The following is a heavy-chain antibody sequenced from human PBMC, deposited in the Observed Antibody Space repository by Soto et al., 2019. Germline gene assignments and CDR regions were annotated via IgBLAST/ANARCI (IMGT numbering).Heavy chain of an antibody. Sequence: QVQLQQWGAGLLKPSETLSLTCAVYGGSFSGYYWSWIRQPPGKGLEWIGEINHSGSTNYNPSLKSRVTISVDTSKNQFSLKLSSVTAADTAVYYCARQPRTGRVVTPDYWGQGTLVTVSS. J-gene: IGHJ4*02. CDR2: INHSGST. V-gene: IGHV4-34*01. D-gene: IGHD2-21*02. CDR3: ARQPRTGRVVTPDY. CDR1: GGSFSGYY.